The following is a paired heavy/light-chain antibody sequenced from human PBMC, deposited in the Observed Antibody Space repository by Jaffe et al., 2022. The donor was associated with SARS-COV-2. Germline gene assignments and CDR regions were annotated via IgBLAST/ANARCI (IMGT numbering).Light chain of an antibody. J-gene: IGLJ1*01. CDR2: EVT. CDR1: SSDVGSYNL. CDR3: CSYAGSSTYV. Sequence: QSALTQPASVSGSPGQSITISCTGTSSDVGSYNLVSWYQQHPGKAPKVMISEVTRRPSGVSHRFSGSKSGNTASLTISGLQAEDEADYYCCSYAGSSTYVFGTGTKVTVL. V-gene: IGLV2-23*02.
Heavy chain of an antibody. CDR2: IYWDDDK. Sequence: QITLRESGPTLVKPTQTLTVTCTFSGFSLSISGVGVGWIRQPPGKALEWLALIYWDDDKRYSPSLKNRLTITKDTSKNQVVLTMTNMDPVDTATYFCAHSGGRDGGFSSSWFSAWGQGTLVTVSS. CDR3: AHSGGRDGGFSSSWFSA. V-gene: IGHV2-5*02. D-gene: IGHD6-13*01. J-gene: IGHJ5*02. CDR1: GFSLSISGVG.